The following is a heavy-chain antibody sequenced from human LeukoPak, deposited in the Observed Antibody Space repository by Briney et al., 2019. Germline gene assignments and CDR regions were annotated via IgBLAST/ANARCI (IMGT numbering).Heavy chain of an antibody. D-gene: IGHD3-10*01. CDR3: ARDRNGKGSGSYSSDY. J-gene: IGHJ4*02. CDR2: IIPIFGTT. Sequence: SVKVSCKASGGTFSSYAISWVRQAPGQGLEWMGGIIPIFGTTNYAQKFQGRVTITADKSTSTAYMELSSLRSEDTAVYCCARDRNGKGSGSYSSDYWGQGTLVTVSS. V-gene: IGHV1-69*06. CDR1: GGTFSSYA.